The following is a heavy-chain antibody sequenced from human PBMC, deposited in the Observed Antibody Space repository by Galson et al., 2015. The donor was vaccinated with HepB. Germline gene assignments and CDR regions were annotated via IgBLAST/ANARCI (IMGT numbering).Heavy chain of an antibody. J-gene: IGHJ4*02. V-gene: IGHV3-30*18. D-gene: IGHD3-22*01. CDR3: AKPRTSNYDSILMGGDYFDY. Sequence: SLRLSCAASGFTFSSYGMHWVRQAPGKGLEWVAVISYDGSNKYYADSVKGRFTISRDNSKNTLYLQMNSLRAEDTAVYYCAKPRTSNYDSILMGGDYFDYWGQGTLATVSS. CDR1: GFTFSSYG. CDR2: ISYDGSNK.